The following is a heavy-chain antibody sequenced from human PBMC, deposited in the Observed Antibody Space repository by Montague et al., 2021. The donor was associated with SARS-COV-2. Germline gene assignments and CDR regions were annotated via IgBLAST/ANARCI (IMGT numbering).Heavy chain of an antibody. Sequence: SETLSLTCAVHGTSFSGYYWNWIRQPPGKGLEWIGEINHGGSTKYSPSLKSRLTISADTSKNQFSLKLTSVAAADTAVYYCARLRDGEVPSSILGVKPYYSYYYMDVWGRGTTVTVSS. J-gene: IGHJ6*03. V-gene: IGHV4-34*01. CDR2: INHGGST. CDR1: GTSFSGYY. D-gene: IGHD3-10*01. CDR3: ARLRDGEVPSSILGVKPYYSYYYMDV.